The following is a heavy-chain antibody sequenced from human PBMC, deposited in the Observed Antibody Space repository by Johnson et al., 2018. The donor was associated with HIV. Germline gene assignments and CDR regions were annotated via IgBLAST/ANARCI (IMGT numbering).Heavy chain of an antibody. V-gene: IGHV3-23*04. CDR1: GFTFSSYA. D-gene: IGHD6-13*01. J-gene: IGHJ3*02. Sequence: VQLVESGGGLVQPGGSLRLSCAASGFTFSSYAMSWVRQAPGKGLEWVSAISCSGGSTYTADHVKGRFTISRDNAKNTLYLQMNSLRAEATAVYYCAMAFVGYSSSWTYNDAFDIWCQGTMVTVSS. CDR2: ISCSGGST. CDR3: AMAFVGYSSSWTYNDAFDI.